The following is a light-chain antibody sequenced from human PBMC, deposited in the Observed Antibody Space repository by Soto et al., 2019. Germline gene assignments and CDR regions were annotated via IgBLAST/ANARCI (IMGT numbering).Light chain of an antibody. CDR1: SSYIGAGYD. Sequence: QSVLTQPPSVSGAPGQRVTISCTGSSSYIGAGYDVHWYQQLPGTAPKLLIYANTNRPSGVPDRFSCSKSGTSASLAITGLQAEDEADYYCHSYDDSVGGHVIFGGWTKLTVL. J-gene: IGLJ2*01. CDR2: ANT. V-gene: IGLV1-40*01. CDR3: HSYDDSVGGHVI.